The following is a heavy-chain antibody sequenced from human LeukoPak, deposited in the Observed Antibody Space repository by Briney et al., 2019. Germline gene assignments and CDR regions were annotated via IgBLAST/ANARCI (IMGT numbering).Heavy chain of an antibody. J-gene: IGHJ4*02. CDR3: ARGSLRRSGYDPDDY. CDR1: GFTFRSYG. V-gene: IGHV3-30*03. Sequence: GRSLRLSCAASGFTFRSYGMHWVRQTPGKGLEWVAVISYDGSNKYYADSVKGRFTISRDNSKNTLYLQMNSLRAEDTAVYYCARGSLRRSGYDPDDYWGQGTLVTVSS. D-gene: IGHD5-12*01. CDR2: ISYDGSNK.